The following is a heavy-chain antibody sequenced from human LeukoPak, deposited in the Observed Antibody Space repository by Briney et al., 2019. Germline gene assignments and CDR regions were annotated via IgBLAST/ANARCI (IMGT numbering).Heavy chain of an antibody. J-gene: IGHJ4*02. CDR1: GGSVSSGSYY. D-gene: IGHD3-22*01. V-gene: IGHV4-61*01. CDR2: IYYSGSA. CDR3: ARRDYDDSSGYHSSYFDH. Sequence: SETLSLTCTVSGGSVSSGSYYWSWIRQPPGKGLEWIGYIYYSGSAKYNPSLKSRVTISVDTSKNQFSLKLTSVTAADTAVYYCARRDYDDSSGYHSSYFDHWGQGTLVTVSS.